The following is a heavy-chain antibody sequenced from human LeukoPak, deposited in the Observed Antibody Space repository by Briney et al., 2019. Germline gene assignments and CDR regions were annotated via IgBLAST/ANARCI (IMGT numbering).Heavy chain of an antibody. J-gene: IGHJ4*02. CDR1: GFTVSSNY. D-gene: IGHD6-13*01. CDR3: AKPDGVSSSWYFDY. Sequence: PGGSLRLSCAASGFTVSSNYMSWVRQAPGKGLEWVSVIYSGGSTYYADSVKGRFTISRDNSKNTLYLQMNSLRAEDTAVYYCAKPDGVSSSWYFDYWGQGTLVTVSS. CDR2: IYSGGST. V-gene: IGHV3-66*02.